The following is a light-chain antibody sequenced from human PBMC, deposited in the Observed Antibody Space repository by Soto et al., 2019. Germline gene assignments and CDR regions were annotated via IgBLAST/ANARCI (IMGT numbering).Light chain of an antibody. CDR2: ATS. Sequence: DIQVTQSPSSLSTSIGDKVTITCRASQSIGHFLNWYQQKPGKAPNLIIYATSTLRSGVPSRFTGSGSGTDFTFTITNLQPQDFVDYFCQQDYDIPHTFGQGTSLEI. CDR3: QQDYDIPHT. CDR1: QSIGHF. V-gene: IGKV1-39*01. J-gene: IGKJ2*01.